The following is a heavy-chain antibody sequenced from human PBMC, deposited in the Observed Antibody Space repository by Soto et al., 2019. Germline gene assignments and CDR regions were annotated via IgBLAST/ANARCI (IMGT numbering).Heavy chain of an antibody. D-gene: IGHD3-22*01. CDR1: GGTFSRNT. V-gene: IGHV1-69*01. CDR3: ARQFESASSGYFYAD. CDR2: IIPIFATA. J-gene: IGHJ4*02. Sequence: QVQLVQSGAEVKKPGSSVKVSCKASGGTFSRNTFSWVRQAPGQGLEWMGGIIPIFATANYAQKFQGRLSITADESTSTIYMDLRSLRSEDTAVYYCARQFESASSGYFYADWGQGTLVTVSS.